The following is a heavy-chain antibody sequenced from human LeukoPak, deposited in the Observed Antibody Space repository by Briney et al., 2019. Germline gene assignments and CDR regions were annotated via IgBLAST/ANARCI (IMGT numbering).Heavy chain of an antibody. J-gene: IGHJ4*02. Sequence: GGSLRLSCAASGFTFSSYSMTWLRQAPGKGLEWVSSISSSSSYIYYADSVKGRFTISRDNAKNSLYLQMNSLRAEDTAVYYCAREEEGYYYDSSGYSAQPTDYWGQGTLVTVSS. CDR2: ISSSSSYI. V-gene: IGHV3-21*01. CDR1: GFTFSSYS. CDR3: AREEEGYYYDSSGYSAQPTDY. D-gene: IGHD3-22*01.